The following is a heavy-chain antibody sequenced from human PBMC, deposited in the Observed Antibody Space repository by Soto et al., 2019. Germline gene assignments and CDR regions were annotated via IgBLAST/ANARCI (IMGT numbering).Heavy chain of an antibody. CDR1: GFTFSSYS. CDR3: ARGGEAVAGLVPRVY. J-gene: IGHJ4*02. V-gene: IGHV3-21*01. Sequence: EVQLVESGGGLVKPGGSLRLSCAASGFTFSSYSMNWVRQAPGKGLEWVSSISSSSSYIYYADSVKGRFTISRDNAKNSLYLQMNSLRAEDTAVYYCARGGEAVAGLVPRVYWGQGTLVTVSS. D-gene: IGHD6-19*01. CDR2: ISSSSSYI.